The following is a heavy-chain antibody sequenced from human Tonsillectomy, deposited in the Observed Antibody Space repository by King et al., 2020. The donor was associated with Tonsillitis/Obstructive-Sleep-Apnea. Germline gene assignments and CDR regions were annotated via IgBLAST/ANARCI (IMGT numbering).Heavy chain of an antibody. CDR2: INHGGST. CDR1: GGSFSAYY. D-gene: IGHD6-13*01. J-gene: IGHJ4*02. Sequence: HVQLQQWGAGLLKPSETLSLTCAVYGGSFSAYYWSWIRQPPGKGLEWIGEINHGGSTNYNPSLKSRVTISVDTSKNQLSLKLSSVTAADTAVYYCARGLISGAAAGTNFDYWGQGTLVTVSS. CDR3: ARGLISGAAAGTNFDY. V-gene: IGHV4-34*01.